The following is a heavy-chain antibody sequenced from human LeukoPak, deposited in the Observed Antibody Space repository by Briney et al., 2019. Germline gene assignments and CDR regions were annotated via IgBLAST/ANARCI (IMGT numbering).Heavy chain of an antibody. CDR1: GGSISSYY. Sequence: SETLSLTCTVSGGSISSYYWGWIRQPPGKGLEWIGSIYYSGSTYYNPSLKSRVTISVDTSKNQFSLKLSSVTAADTAVYYCARSRITMVRGFDYWGQGTLVTVSS. J-gene: IGHJ4*02. CDR3: ARSRITMVRGFDY. CDR2: IYYSGST. V-gene: IGHV4-39*07. D-gene: IGHD3-10*01.